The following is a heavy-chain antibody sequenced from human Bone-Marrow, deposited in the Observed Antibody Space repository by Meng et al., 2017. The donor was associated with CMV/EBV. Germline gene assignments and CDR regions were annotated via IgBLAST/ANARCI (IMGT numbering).Heavy chain of an antibody. J-gene: IGHJ5*02. CDR2: IYYSGST. Sequence: GSLRLSCTVSGGSISSYYWSWIRQPPGKGLEWIGYIYYSGSTNYNPSLKSRVTISVDTSKNKFSLNLNSVTAADTAVYYCARDRCTSAACYRGGDWFDPWGQGTLVTVSS. CDR1: GGSISSYY. D-gene: IGHD2-2*01. CDR3: ARDRCTSAACYRGGDWFDP. V-gene: IGHV4-59*12.